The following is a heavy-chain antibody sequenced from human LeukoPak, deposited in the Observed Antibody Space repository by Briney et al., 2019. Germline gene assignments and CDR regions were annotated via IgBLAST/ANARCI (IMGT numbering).Heavy chain of an antibody. J-gene: IGHJ4*02. Sequence: GGSLRLSCAASGFTFSTYGRHWVRQAPGKGLEWVSSISSSSSYIYYADSGKGRFTISRDNAKNSLYLQMNSLRAEDTAVYYCARDREVTIFGPREYYFDYWGQGTLVTVSS. CDR3: ARDREVTIFGPREYYFDY. CDR2: ISSSSSYI. D-gene: IGHD3-3*01. CDR1: GFTFSTYG. V-gene: IGHV3-21*01.